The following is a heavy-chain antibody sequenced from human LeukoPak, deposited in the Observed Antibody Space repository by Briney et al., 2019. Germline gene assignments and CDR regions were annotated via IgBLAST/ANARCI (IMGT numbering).Heavy chain of an antibody. D-gene: IGHD5-24*01. CDR2: IQNSGST. J-gene: IGHJ4*02. CDR1: GGAISTFY. V-gene: IGHV4-59*13. CDR3: ARGYGYNSEY. Sequence: SETLSLTCTVSGGAISTFYWIWIRQPPGRGLEWIGCIQNSGSTEYNPSLESRVTISVDRSRNQFSLKLTSVTAADTAVYFCARGYGYNSEYWGQGTLVTVSP.